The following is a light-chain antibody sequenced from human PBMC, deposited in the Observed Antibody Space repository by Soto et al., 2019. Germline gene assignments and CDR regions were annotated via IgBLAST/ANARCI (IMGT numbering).Light chain of an antibody. V-gene: IGKV3-20*01. J-gene: IGKJ1*01. CDR2: GAS. CDR3: QQYGSSPWT. CDR1: QSVSSK. Sequence: EIVITQSPATLSVSPGERATLSCRASQSVSSKLAWYQQKPGQAPRLLIYGASSRATGIPDRFSGSGSGTDFTLTISRLEPEDFAVYYCQQYGSSPWTFGQGTKVEIK.